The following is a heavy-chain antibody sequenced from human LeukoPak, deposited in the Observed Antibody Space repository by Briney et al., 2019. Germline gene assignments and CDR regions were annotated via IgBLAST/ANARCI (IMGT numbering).Heavy chain of an antibody. D-gene: IGHD3-10*01. CDR3: ARVGGSGTYYYYYMDV. Sequence: SETLSLTCAVYGGSFSGYYWSWIRQPAGKGLEWIGRIYTSGSTNYNPSLKSRATMSVDTSKNQFSLKLSSVTAADTAVYYCARVGGSGTYYYYYMDVWGKGTTVTISS. V-gene: IGHV4-59*10. CDR1: GGSFSGYY. CDR2: IYTSGST. J-gene: IGHJ6*03.